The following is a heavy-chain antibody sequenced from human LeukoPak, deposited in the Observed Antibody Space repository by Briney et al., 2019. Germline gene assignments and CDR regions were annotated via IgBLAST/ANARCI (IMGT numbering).Heavy chain of an antibody. CDR2: ISGDGGST. D-gene: IGHD3-22*01. CDR1: GFTFDDYA. J-gene: IGHJ6*02. CDR3: AKEWRAVVTYYYYGMDV. V-gene: IGHV3-43*02. Sequence: GGSLRLSCAASGFTFDDYAMHWVRQAPGKGLEWVSLISGDGGSTYYADSVKGRFTISRDNSKNSLYLQMNSLRTEDTALYYCAKEWRAVVTYYYYGMDVWGQGTTVTVSS.